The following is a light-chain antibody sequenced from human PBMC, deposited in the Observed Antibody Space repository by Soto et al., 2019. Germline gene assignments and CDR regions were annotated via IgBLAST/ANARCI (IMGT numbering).Light chain of an antibody. CDR2: KAS. V-gene: IGKV1-5*03. J-gene: IGKJ2*01. Sequence: DIQMTQSPSTLSASVGDRVTITCRASQTISPWLAWYQQKPGKAPKILIYKASSLESGVPSRFSGSDSGTEFTLTISSLQPDDVATYYCQQYKTYFRTFGQGTKLEIK. CDR1: QTISPW. CDR3: QQYKTYFRT.